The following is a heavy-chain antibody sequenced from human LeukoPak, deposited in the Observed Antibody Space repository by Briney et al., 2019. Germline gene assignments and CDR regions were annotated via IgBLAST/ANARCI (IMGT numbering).Heavy chain of an antibody. V-gene: IGHV3-66*01. CDR1: GVTVSNNF. Sequence: PGGSLRLSCAASGVTVSNNFMLWVRQAPGKGLEWVSLIYSGGGTHYADSVKGRFTISRDNSKNTLYLQMNNLRAEDTAVYYCARAPPPVAINTYGWGQGTLVTVSS. CDR2: IYSGGGT. CDR3: ARAPPPVAINTYG. J-gene: IGHJ4*02. D-gene: IGHD5-24*01.